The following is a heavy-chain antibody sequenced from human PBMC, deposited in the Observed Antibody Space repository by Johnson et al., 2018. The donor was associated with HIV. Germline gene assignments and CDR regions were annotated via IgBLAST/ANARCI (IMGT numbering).Heavy chain of an antibody. J-gene: IGHJ3*02. D-gene: IGHD5-12*01. CDR2: ISSNGGST. CDR3: ARSDVDIVATILFDI. V-gene: IGHV3-64*01. Sequence: VHLVESGGGVVQPGRSLRLSCAASGFTFSSYAMHWVRQAPGKGLEYVSAISSNGGSTYYANSVKGRFTISRDNSKNTLYLQMGSLRVEDMAVYYCARSDVDIVATILFDIWGQGTMVTVSS. CDR1: GFTFSSYA.